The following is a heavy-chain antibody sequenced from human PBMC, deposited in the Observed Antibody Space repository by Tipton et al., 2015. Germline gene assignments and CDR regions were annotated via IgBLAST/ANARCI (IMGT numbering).Heavy chain of an antibody. CDR3: AGGYYGSGSYSPGDWFDP. Sequence: TLSLTCAVSAYSISSDYYWSWIWQPPGKGLEFIGYIYYTGRTNSNPSLKSRVTVSVATPRNQFSLKLSSVTAADTAVYYCAGGYYGSGSYSPGDWFDPWGRGTLVTVSS. J-gene: IGHJ5*02. CDR1: AYSISSDYY. D-gene: IGHD3-10*01. V-gene: IGHV4-61*01. CDR2: IYYTGRT.